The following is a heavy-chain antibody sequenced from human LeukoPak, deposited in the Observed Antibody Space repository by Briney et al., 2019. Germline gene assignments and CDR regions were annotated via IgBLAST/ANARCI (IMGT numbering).Heavy chain of an antibody. D-gene: IGHD2-21*02. V-gene: IGHV3-30*18. CDR1: GFTFIGYG. CDR3: AKPRGGDSWAFDF. CDR2: ISYDGSNQ. J-gene: IGHJ3*01. Sequence: GGSLRLSCEASGFTFIGYGMHWVRQAPGKGLEWVAGISYDGSNQYYTDSMKGRFTISRDNSKNTLYLQMNSLRPEDTAVYYCAKPRGGDSWAFDFWGQGTMVTVSS.